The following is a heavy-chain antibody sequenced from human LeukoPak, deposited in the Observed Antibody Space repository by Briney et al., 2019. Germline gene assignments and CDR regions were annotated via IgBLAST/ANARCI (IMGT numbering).Heavy chain of an antibody. V-gene: IGHV1-18*01. D-gene: IGHD3-3*01. CDR2: ISAHNGNT. CDR1: GYTFTTYG. J-gene: IGHJ4*02. Sequence: ASVKVSCKASGYTFTTYGINWVRQAPGQGLEWMGWISAHNGNTNYVQKLQGRVTMTTDTSTSTAYMELRSLRSDDTAVYNCARVPARGLPDFWGQGTLVTVSS. CDR3: ARVPARGLPDF.